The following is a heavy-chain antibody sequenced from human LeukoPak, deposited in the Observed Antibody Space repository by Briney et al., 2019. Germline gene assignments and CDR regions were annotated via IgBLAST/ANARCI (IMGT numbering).Heavy chain of an antibody. D-gene: IGHD4-11*01. J-gene: IGHJ4*02. Sequence: PSETLSLTCTVSGGSVSSGTYYWSWIRQPPGKGLEWIGYIYYSGSTNYNPSLKSRVTISVDTSKNQFSLKLSSVTAADTAVYYCARDRVRGNSNPFFDYWGQGTLVTVSS. V-gene: IGHV4-61*01. CDR2: IYYSGST. CDR3: ARDRVRGNSNPFFDY. CDR1: GGSVSSGTYY.